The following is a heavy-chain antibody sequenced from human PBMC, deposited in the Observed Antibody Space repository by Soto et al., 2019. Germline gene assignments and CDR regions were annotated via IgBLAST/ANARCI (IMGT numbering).Heavy chain of an antibody. CDR3: ARSQGSSTSLEIYYYYYYYGMDV. V-gene: IGHV1-69*01. CDR1: GGTFSSYA. CDR2: IIPISGTA. J-gene: IGHJ6*02. Sequence: QVQLVQSGAEVKKPGSSVKVSCKASGGTFSSYAISWVRQAPGQGLEWMGGIIPISGTANYAQKFQGRVTITADEATSTAYMELSSLRSEDTAVYYCARSQGSSTSLEIYYYYYYYGMDVWGQGTTVTVS. D-gene: IGHD2-2*01.